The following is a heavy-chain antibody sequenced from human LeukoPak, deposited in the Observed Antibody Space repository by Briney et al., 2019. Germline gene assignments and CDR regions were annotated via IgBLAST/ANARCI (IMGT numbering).Heavy chain of an antibody. V-gene: IGHV3-7*01. CDR1: GFTFSSYW. CDR2: IKQDGSEK. CDR3: ARAYYDFWSGYVCFDY. D-gene: IGHD3-3*01. Sequence: GGSLRLSCAASGFTFSSYWMSWVRQAPGKGLEWVANIKQDGSEKYYVDSVKGRFTISRDNAKNSLYLQMNSLRAEDTAVYYCARAYYDFWSGYVCFDYWGQGTLVTVSS. J-gene: IGHJ4*02.